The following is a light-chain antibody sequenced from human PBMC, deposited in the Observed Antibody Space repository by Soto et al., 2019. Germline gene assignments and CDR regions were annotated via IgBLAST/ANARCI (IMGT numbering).Light chain of an antibody. J-gene: IGLJ2*01. CDR2: EVI. V-gene: IGLV2-8*01. Sequence: QSVLTQPPSASGSPGQSVTISCTGTSSDVGGYNYVSWYQQHPGKAPKLMIYEVIKRPSGVPDRFSGSKSGNTASLTVSGLQAEDEADYYCSSYAGSNNFPVVFGGGTKLPVL. CDR1: SSDVGGYNY. CDR3: SSYAGSNNFPVV.